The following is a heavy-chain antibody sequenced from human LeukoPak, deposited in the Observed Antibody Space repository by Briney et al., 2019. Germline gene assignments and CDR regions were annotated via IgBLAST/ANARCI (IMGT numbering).Heavy chain of an antibody. CDR2: MNPNGGNT. V-gene: IGHV1-8*01. J-gene: IGHJ6*02. D-gene: IGHD2-21*02. CDR3: VRGREHIVVVTGYYYYYGMDV. CDR1: GYTFTSYD. Sequence: ASVKVSCKASGYTFTSYDINWVRQATGQGLEWMVWMNPNGGNTGYAQKFQVRLTITRNTSISTAYMELSSLRSEDTAVYYCVRGREHIVVVTGYYYYYGMDVWGQGTTVTVSS.